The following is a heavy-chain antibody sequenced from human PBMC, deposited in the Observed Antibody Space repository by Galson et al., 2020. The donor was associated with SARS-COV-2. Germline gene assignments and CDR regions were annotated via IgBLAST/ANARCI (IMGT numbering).Heavy chain of an antibody. CDR1: GDTVSNNGGA. J-gene: IGHJ4*02. V-gene: IGHV6-1*01. D-gene: IGHD4-17*01. Sequence: SQTLSLTCAISGDTVSNNGGAWNWIRQSPSRGLEWLGRTYYRSKWYNDYAVSVKGRITINPDTSKNQFSLQLNSVTPDDAAVYYCARDGYGDFYVDHWGQGTLVTVSS. CDR3: ARDGYGDFYVDH. CDR2: TYYRSKWYN.